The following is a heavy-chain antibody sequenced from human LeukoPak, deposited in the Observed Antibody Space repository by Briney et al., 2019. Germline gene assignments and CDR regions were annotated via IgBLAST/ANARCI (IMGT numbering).Heavy chain of an antibody. V-gene: IGHV3-21*01. CDR2: ISSSSSYI. J-gene: IGHJ6*02. Sequence: GGSLRLSCAASGFTFSSYSMNWVRQAPGKGLEWVSSISSSSSYIYHADSVKGRFTISRDNAKNSLYLQMNSLRAEDTAVYYCARAGFGEFVYYYYGMDVWGQGTTVTVSS. D-gene: IGHD3-10*01. CDR1: GFTFSSYS. CDR3: ARAGFGEFVYYYYGMDV.